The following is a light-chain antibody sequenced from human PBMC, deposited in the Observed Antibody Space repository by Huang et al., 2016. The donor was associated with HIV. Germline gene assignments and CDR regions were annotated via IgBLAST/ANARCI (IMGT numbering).Light chain of an antibody. Sequence: DIVMTQSPDSLAVSLGERATINCKSSQSVLYSSNNKNYLAWYQQKPGQPPKRLIYWASTREFGVPDRFSGSGSGTDFTLTISSLQAEDVAVYYCQQYYNTPFTFGPGTKVDIK. CDR2: WAS. V-gene: IGKV4-1*01. CDR3: QQYYNTPFT. J-gene: IGKJ3*01. CDR1: QSVLYSSNNKNY.